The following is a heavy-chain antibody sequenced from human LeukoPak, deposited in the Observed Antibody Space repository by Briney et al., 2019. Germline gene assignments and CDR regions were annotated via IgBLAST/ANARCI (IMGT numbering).Heavy chain of an antibody. CDR1: GFTFNSYS. CDR2: TKRKSDGGTT. J-gene: IGHJ4*02. CDR3: ARAPVTSCRGVYCYPFDY. D-gene: IGHD2-21*01. V-gene: IGHV3-15*01. Sequence: GGSLRLSCAASGFTFNSYSMNWVRQAPGKGLEWVGRTKRKSDGGTTDYAAPVKGRFTISRDDSKNTLYLQLNSLRVEDAGVYYCARAPVTSCRGVYCYPFDYWGQGTLVTVSS.